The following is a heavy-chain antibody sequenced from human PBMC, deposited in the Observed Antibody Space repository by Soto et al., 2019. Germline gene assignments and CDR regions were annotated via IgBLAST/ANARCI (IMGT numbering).Heavy chain of an antibody. CDR3: GKGGVVATISSQH. V-gene: IGHV3-30*18. Sequence: GGSLRLSCAASGFTFSSYGMHWVRQAPGKGLEWVAVISYDGSDKYYADSVKGRFTISRDNSNNTLYLQMDSLRAEDTAVYYWGKGGVVATISSQHGGRGTRVPVP. CDR1: GFTFSSYG. CDR2: ISYDGSDK. J-gene: IGHJ1*01. D-gene: IGHD2-15*01.